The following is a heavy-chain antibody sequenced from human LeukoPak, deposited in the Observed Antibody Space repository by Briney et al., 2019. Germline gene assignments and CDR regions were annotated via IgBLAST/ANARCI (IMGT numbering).Heavy chain of an antibody. CDR2: IYYSGST. CDR3: ARGLMGLTSGILFDY. D-gene: IGHD2-15*01. Sequence: TSETLSLTCTVSGGSRSGYYWTWIRQTPGKGLEWIGYIYYSGSTSYNPSLKSRVTRSVDTSKNQFSLNLNSVTAADTAVYYCARGLMGLTSGILFDYWGQGTLVTVSP. J-gene: IGHJ4*02. V-gene: IGHV4-59*01. CDR1: GGSRSGYY.